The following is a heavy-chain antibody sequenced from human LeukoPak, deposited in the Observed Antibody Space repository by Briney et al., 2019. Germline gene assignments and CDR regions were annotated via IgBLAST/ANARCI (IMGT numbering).Heavy chain of an antibody. J-gene: IGHJ4*02. CDR2: TSHDGNNK. V-gene: IGHV3-30*18. CDR3: AKSSHLGIRLAFDY. CDR1: GFTFTSYG. D-gene: IGHD1-26*01. Sequence: PGRSLRLSCAASGFTFTSYGMHWVRQAPGKGLEWLAFTSHDGNNKFYADTVKGRFTISRDNSQNTLYLEMSGLRPEDTAMYYCAKSSHLGIRLAFDYWGQGTLVTVST.